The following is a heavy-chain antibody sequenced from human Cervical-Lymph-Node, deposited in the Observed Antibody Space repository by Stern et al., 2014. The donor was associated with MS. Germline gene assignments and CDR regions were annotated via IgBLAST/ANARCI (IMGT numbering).Heavy chain of an antibody. CDR2: IYWDGDK. D-gene: IGHD6-13*01. V-gene: IGHV2-5*02. CDR3: IHTSPRVPGIDY. J-gene: IGHJ4*02. CDR1: GFSLTTSGVG. Sequence: ESGPTLVKPTQTLTLKCIFSGFSLTTSGVGVGWIRQPPGKALEWLVFIYWDGDKRYSPSLKRRITITKDTSKTQVVLTMTNMDPVDTATYYCIHTSPRVPGIDYWGQGTLVTVSS.